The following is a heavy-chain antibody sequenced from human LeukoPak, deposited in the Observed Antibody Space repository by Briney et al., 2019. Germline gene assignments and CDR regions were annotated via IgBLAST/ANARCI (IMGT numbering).Heavy chain of an antibody. J-gene: IGHJ6*04. CDR2: TYPSGGT. V-gene: IGHV4-31*03. Sequence: MPSQTLSLTCTVSGGSISRGGYYWRWVGPHPAKRLEWIAYTYPSGGTYYNPSLKSRVTISGDTSKNQFSLKLSSVTAADTAVYYCARDALTGMAGDPSYYYYGMDVWGKGTTVTVSS. D-gene: IGHD3-9*01. CDR1: GGSISRGGYY. CDR3: ARDALTGMAGDPSYYYYGMDV.